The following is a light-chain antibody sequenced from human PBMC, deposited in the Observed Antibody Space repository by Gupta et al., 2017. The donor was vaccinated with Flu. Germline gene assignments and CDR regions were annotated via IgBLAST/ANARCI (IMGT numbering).Light chain of an antibody. CDR3: CSYAGTNNSVV. CDR1: SIDVGGYNY. V-gene: IGLV2-11*01. CDR2: DVS. J-gene: IGLJ2*01. Sequence: QSALTQPRSVSGSPGQSVIISCSGTSIDVGGYNYVSWYQHHPTKAPKLMIYDVSQRPSGVPDRFSGSKSGNTASLTISGLQAEDEADYYCCSYAGTNNSVVFGGGTKLTVL.